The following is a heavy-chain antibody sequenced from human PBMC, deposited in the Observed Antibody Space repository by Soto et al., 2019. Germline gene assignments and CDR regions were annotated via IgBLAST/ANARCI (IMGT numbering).Heavy chain of an antibody. CDR2: HYSGGST. D-gene: IGHD1-26*01. CDR3: ARHRHPRGTVGATSPLDP. Sequence: GGSLRLSCAISGFSVSSNYLSWVRQAPGKGLEWVTVHYSGGSTYYADSVQGRFTISRDKSNNTLYLQMRRVRAEDTAVYFCARHRHPRGTVGATSPLDPWGQGTQVTVSS. J-gene: IGHJ5*02. V-gene: IGHV3-53*01. CDR1: GFSVSSNY.